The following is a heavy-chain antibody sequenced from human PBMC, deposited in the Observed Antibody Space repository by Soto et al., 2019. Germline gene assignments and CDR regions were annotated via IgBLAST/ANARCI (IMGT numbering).Heavy chain of an antibody. CDR3: ASEGTAMKLHY. CDR2: IFTSGST. D-gene: IGHD5-18*01. J-gene: IGHJ4*02. V-gene: IGHV4-4*07. CDR1: GVSISNYY. Sequence: PSETLSLTCTVSGVSISNYYWTWIRQPAGKGLEWIGRIFTSGSTNYNPSLRGRVTMSVDTSKNLFSLKLSSVTAADTALYYCASEGTAMKLHYWGKGTLVTVSS.